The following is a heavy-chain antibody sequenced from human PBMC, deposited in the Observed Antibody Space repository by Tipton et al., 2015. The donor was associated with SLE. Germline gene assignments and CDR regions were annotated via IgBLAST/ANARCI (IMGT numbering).Heavy chain of an antibody. CDR3: ATSGYDFWGWFDP. Sequence: LRLSCTVSGGSISSHYWSWIRQPPGKRLEWIGHVHSGGSTFYNPSLKSRVSISMDTSKNQVSLRMTSVTAADTAVYYCATSGYDFWGWFDPGGQGTPVTVSS. V-gene: IGHV4-59*11. CDR1: GGSISSHY. D-gene: IGHD5-12*01. J-gene: IGHJ5*02. CDR2: VHSGGST.